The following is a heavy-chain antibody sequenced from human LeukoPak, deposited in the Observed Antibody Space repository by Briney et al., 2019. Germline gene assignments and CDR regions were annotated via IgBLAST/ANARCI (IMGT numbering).Heavy chain of an antibody. CDR2: IYYTGST. D-gene: IGHD4-17*01. CDR3: ARDFDGAVFDY. CDR1: GGSISNYY. J-gene: IGHJ4*02. V-gene: IGHV4-59*13. Sequence: SETLSLTCTVSGGSISNYYWSWIRQPPGKGLEWIGYIYYTGSTNYNPSLKSRVTISLDTSKNQFSLKLNSVTAADMAMYYCARDFDGAVFDYWGQGTLVTVSS.